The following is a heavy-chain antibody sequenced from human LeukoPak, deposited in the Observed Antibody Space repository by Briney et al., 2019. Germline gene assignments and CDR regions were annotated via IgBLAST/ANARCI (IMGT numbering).Heavy chain of an antibody. Sequence: GESLKISCKGSGYSFTSCWIGWVRQMPGKGLEWMGIIYPGDSDTRYSPSFQGQVTISADKSISTAYLQWSSLKASDTAMYYCARVNCSGGSCYEYFQHWGQGTLVTVSS. D-gene: IGHD2-15*01. CDR2: IYPGDSDT. J-gene: IGHJ1*01. CDR3: ARVNCSGGSCYEYFQH. CDR1: GYSFTSCW. V-gene: IGHV5-51*01.